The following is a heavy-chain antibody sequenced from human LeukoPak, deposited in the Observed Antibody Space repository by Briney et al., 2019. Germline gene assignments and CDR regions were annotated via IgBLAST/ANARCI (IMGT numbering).Heavy chain of an antibody. CDR2: ISSSSSYI. J-gene: IGHJ5*02. CDR1: GFTFSGYS. Sequence: GGSLRLSCAASGFTFSGYSMNWVRQGPGKGLEWVSSISSSSSYIYYADSVKGRFTISRDNAKNSLYLQMNSLRAEDTAVYYCARASGVVIASGGHWFDPWGQGTLVTVSS. V-gene: IGHV3-21*01. CDR3: ARASGVVIASGGHWFDP. D-gene: IGHD2-21*01.